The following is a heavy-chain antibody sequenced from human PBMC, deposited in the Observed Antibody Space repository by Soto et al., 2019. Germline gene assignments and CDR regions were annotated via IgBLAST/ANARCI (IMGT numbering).Heavy chain of an antibody. D-gene: IGHD3-16*01. CDR3: ARVAWGGAGLNWFDP. Sequence: QVQLVQSGAEVKKPGASVKVSCKASGYTFTSYGISWVRQAPGQGLERMGWISVYNGNTNYAQKLQGRVTMTTDTSTSKAYMERSSLRSDDTAVYYCARVAWGGAGLNWFDPWGQGTLVTVSS. V-gene: IGHV1-18*01. CDR1: GYTFTSYG. CDR2: ISVYNGNT. J-gene: IGHJ5*02.